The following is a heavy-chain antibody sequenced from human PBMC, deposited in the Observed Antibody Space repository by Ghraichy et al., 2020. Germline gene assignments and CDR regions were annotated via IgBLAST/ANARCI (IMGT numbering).Heavy chain of an antibody. D-gene: IGHD1-26*01. Sequence: GGSLRLSCAASGFTFDDHAMHWVRQAPGKGLEWVSLARWDGSGTHYADSVKGRFTISRDNSKKSLYLQMNSLTTEDTAWYYCARDSGSYPAYRLDYWGQGTLVVVSS. CDR1: GFTFDDHA. CDR2: ARWDGSGT. CDR3: ARDSGSYPAYRLDY. V-gene: IGHV3-43*01. J-gene: IGHJ4*02.